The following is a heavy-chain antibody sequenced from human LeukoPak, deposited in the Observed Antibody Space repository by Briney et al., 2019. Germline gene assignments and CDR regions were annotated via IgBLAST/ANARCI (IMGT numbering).Heavy chain of an antibody. CDR2: ISGSGSTV. D-gene: IGHD6-19*01. V-gene: IGHV3-48*03. CDR3: VLRGAVAAADF. CDR1: GFTFSSYE. Sequence: PGGSLRLSCAAFGFTFSSYEMTWVRQAPGKGLEWVSYISGSGSTVYYADSVEGRFTISRDNAKNSLYLQMNSLRAEDTAVYYCVLRGAVAAADFWGQGTLVTVSS. J-gene: IGHJ4*02.